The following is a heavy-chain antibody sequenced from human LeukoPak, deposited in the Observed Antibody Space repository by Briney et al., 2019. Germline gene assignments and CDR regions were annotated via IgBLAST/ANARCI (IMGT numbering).Heavy chain of an antibody. CDR2: IVVGSGNT. CDR3: AATGGFYGDYGSGY. D-gene: IGHD4-17*01. Sequence: PVKVSCKASGFTFTSSAMQWVRQARGQRLEWIGWIVVGSGNTNYAQKFQERVTITRDMSTSTAYMELSSLRSEDTAVYYCAATGGFYGDYGSGYWGQGTLVTVSS. J-gene: IGHJ4*02. V-gene: IGHV1-58*02. CDR1: GFTFTSSA.